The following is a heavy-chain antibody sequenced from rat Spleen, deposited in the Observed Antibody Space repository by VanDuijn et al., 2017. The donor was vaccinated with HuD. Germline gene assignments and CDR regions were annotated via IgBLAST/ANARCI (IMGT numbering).Heavy chain of an antibody. D-gene: IGHD1-12*02. CDR2: INSAGNT. V-gene: IGHV3-3*01. CDR3: ARSDGTHYYLPFAY. CDR1: GFSITTHY. Sequence: EVQLQESGPGLVKPSQSLSLTCSVTGFSITTHYWDWIRKFPGNKMEWMGYINSAGNTNYNPPLKSRITISRDTSKNQFFLQVYSLNTEDTATYYCARSDGTHYYLPFAYWGQGTLVTVSS. J-gene: IGHJ3*01.